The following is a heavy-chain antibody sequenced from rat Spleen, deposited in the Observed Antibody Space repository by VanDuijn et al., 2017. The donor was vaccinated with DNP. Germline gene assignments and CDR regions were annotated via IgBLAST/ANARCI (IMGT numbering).Heavy chain of an antibody. J-gene: IGHJ2*01. Sequence: EVQLVESGGGLVQPGRSMKLSCAASGFTFSSFPMAWVRQAPTKGLEWVATISTSGGSTYYRDSVKGRFTISRDNAKSTLYLQMNSLKSEDTATYYCTKYGRDNSFDYWGQGIMVTVSS. CDR1: GFTFSSFP. V-gene: IGHV5-46*01. CDR2: ISTSGGST. D-gene: IGHD1-3*01. CDR3: TKYGRDNSFDY.